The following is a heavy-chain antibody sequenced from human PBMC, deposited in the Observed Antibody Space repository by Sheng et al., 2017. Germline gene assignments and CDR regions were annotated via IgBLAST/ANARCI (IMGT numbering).Heavy chain of an antibody. V-gene: IGHV3-23*04. CDR2: VSGSGVDT. D-gene: IGHD5-18*01. Sequence: EVQLVESGGGLVQPGGTLRLSCAASGFTFRSYGMDWVRQAPGKGLEWVSAVSGSGVDTYYADSVKGRFTISRDNSKNTVYLQMNSLRAEDTAVYYCAKDLRAHTYGYRGEFDYWGQGILVTVSS. J-gene: IGHJ4*02. CDR3: AKDLRAHTYGYRGEFDY. CDR1: GFTFRSYG.